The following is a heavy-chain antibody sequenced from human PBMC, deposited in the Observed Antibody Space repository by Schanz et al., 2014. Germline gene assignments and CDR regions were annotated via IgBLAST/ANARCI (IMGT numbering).Heavy chain of an antibody. V-gene: IGHV4-4*07. J-gene: IGHJ4*02. Sequence: QVQLQESGPGLVKPSETLSLTCAVSGASVSSFYWSWIRQPAGKGLEWIGHVYATGRTKYNPSLKSRVTMSVDTSQKQISLKLPSVTAADTAVYYCAREWSSFDYWGQGALVSVSS. D-gene: IGHD3-10*01. CDR3: AREWSSFDY. CDR1: GASVSSFY. CDR2: VYATGRT.